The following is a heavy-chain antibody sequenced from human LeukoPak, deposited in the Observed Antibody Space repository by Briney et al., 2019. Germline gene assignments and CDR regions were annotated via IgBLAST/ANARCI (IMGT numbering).Heavy chain of an antibody. CDR3: AKDDSGWNYVWHLGL. J-gene: IGHJ2*01. CDR1: GFTFNRYA. D-gene: IGHD1-7*01. CDR2: LSPSGTTT. V-gene: IGHV3-23*01. Sequence: GGSLRLSCAVSGFTFNRYAMTWGPQSPGNGLKWLSTLSPSGTTTYYADSGKGRFTMSKDNSKDKVDLQMDSVRAEDTATCYCAKDDSGWNYVWHLGLWGRGTQVTVSS.